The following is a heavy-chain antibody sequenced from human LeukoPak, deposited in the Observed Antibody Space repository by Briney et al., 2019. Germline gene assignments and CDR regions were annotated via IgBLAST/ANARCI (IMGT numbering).Heavy chain of an antibody. Sequence: PSETLSLTCAVYGGSFSGYYWSWIRQPPGKGLGWIGEINHSGSTNYNPSLRSRVTISVDTSKNQLSLKLSSVTAADTAVYYCARILGSYFDYWGQGTLVTVSS. CDR2: INHSGST. CDR1: GGSFSGYY. D-gene: IGHD3-3*02. CDR3: ARILGSYFDY. J-gene: IGHJ4*02. V-gene: IGHV4-34*01.